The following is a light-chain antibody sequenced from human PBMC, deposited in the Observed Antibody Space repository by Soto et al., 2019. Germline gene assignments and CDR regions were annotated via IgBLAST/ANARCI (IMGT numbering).Light chain of an antibody. CDR1: QSVSSSY. Sequence: EIVLTQSPGTLSLSPGERATLSCRASQSVSSSYLAWYQQKPGQAPRLLIYGVSSRATGIPDRFSGSGSGTDFTLTISRLEPGDFAVYYCQQYGSSPPYTFGQGTKLEIK. J-gene: IGKJ2*01. CDR3: QQYGSSPPYT. V-gene: IGKV3-20*01. CDR2: GVS.